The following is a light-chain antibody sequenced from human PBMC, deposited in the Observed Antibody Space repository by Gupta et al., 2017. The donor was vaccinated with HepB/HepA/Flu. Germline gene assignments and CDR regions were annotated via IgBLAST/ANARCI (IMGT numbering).Light chain of an antibody. V-gene: IGLV1-51*01. CDR2: ENN. CDR1: SSIFGNSF. Sequence: QFVLTQSPSVSAAPGQKVTISCSGSSSIFGNSFVSWYQQLPGTAPKLLIYENNKRPSGIPDRFFGSKYGTSATLDIIGLQTGDEAEYYCGKEDSSRDVEVFGAGTKVTVL. J-gene: IGLJ1*01. CDR3: GKEDSSRDVEV.